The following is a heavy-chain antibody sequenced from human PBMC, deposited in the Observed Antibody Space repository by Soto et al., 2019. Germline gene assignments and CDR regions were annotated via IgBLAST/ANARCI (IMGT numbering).Heavy chain of an antibody. Sequence: QVQLVECGGGVVQPGRSLRLSCAASGFTFGNFGIHWVRQAPGKGLEWVADISSDGSRKFYADSVKGRFTISRDNSKNTLYLQMNSLRTEDTAVYFCARGCSGGTNCFYFDFWGQGILVTVSS. CDR3: ARGCSGGTNCFYFDF. D-gene: IGHD6-13*01. V-gene: IGHV3-30*03. CDR2: ISSDGSRK. J-gene: IGHJ4*02. CDR1: GFTFGNFG.